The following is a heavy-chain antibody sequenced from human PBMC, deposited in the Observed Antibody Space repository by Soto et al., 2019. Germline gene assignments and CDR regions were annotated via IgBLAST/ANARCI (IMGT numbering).Heavy chain of an antibody. J-gene: IGHJ6*02. CDR1: GGSISSSSYY. V-gene: IGHV4-39*01. D-gene: IGHD3-10*01. Sequence: SETLSLTCTVSGGSISSSSYYWGWIRQPPGKGLEWIGSIYYSGSTYYNPSLKSRVTISVDTSKNRFSLKLSSVTAADTAVYYCAGRYGSGSYYSNSYYYYYGMDVWGQGTTVTVSS. CDR3: AGRYGSGSYYSNSYYYYYGMDV. CDR2: IYYSGST.